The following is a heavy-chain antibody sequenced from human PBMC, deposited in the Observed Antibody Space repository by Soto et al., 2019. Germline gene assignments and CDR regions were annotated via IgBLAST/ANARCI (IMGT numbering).Heavy chain of an antibody. J-gene: IGHJ4*02. CDR1: GFTFSSYG. V-gene: IGHV3-33*01. CDR3: ARETYYYDSSGYYFDY. D-gene: IGHD3-22*01. Sequence: QVQLVESGGGVVQPGRSLRLSCAASGFTFSSYGMHWVRQAPGKGLEWVAVLWYDGSNKYYADSVKGRFTISRDNSKNTLYLQMNSLRAEDTAVYYCARETYYYDSSGYYFDYWGQGTLVTVSS. CDR2: LWYDGSNK.